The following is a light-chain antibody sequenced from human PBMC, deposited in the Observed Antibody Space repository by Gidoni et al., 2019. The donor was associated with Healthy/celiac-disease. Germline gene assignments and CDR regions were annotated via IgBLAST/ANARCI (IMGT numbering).Light chain of an antibody. CDR1: QSVSSY. CDR3: QQRSNQRT. J-gene: IGKJ1*01. Sequence: EIVLTQSPATLSLSPGERATLSCRASQSVSSYLAWYQQKPGQAPRLLIYDASNRATGIPARFSGSGSGTDFTLTISSLEPEDFAVYYCQQRSNQRTFXQXTKVEIK. V-gene: IGKV3-11*01. CDR2: DAS.